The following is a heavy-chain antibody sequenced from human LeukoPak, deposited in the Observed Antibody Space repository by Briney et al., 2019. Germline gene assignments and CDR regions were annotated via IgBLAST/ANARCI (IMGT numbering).Heavy chain of an antibody. CDR1: GYTFTSYG. Sequence: ASVKVSCKASGYTFTSYGISWVRQAPGQGLEWMGWISAYNGNTNYAQKLQGRVTMTTDTSTSTAYMELRSLRSDDTAVYYCARSDRVKYGSGSYYNGYWGQGTLVTVSS. J-gene: IGHJ4*02. CDR2: ISAYNGNT. CDR3: ARSDRVKYGSGSYYNGY. D-gene: IGHD3-10*01. V-gene: IGHV1-18*01.